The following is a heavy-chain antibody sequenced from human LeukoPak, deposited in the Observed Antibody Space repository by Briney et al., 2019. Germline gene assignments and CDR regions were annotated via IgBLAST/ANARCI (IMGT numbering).Heavy chain of an antibody. CDR2: TYSRSRWYH. Sequence: PSQTLSLTCAISGDCVSGNTTAWNWIRQSPSRGLEWLGRTYSRSRWYHDYAVSVTSRISISADTSKNQFSLQLISVTPDDTAIYFCARGISRFNWFDTWGQGTLVTVSS. CDR1: GDCVSGNTTA. D-gene: IGHD3-10*01. V-gene: IGHV6-1*01. CDR3: ARGISRFNWFDT. J-gene: IGHJ5*02.